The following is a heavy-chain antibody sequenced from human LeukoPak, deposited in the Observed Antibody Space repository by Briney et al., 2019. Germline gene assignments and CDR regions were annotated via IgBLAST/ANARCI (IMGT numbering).Heavy chain of an antibody. CDR2: ISSSSSYI. CDR1: GFTFSNYA. J-gene: IGHJ4*02. D-gene: IGHD3-10*01. V-gene: IGHV3-21*01. Sequence: GGSLRLSCAASGFTFSNYAMTWVRQAPGKGLEWVSSISSSSSYIYYADSVKGRFTISRDNAKNSLYLQMNSLRAEDTAVYYCARGGGYYYGSGSYKKPFDYWGQGTLVTVSS. CDR3: ARGGGYYYGSGSYKKPFDY.